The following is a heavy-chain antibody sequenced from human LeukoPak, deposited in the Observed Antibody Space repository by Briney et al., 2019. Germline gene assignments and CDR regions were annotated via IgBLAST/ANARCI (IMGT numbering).Heavy chain of an antibody. CDR3: ATSSVDRTFSFFDP. CDR1: GNTFTNND. CDR2: MNPYNGDT. Sequence: GASVKVSCKASGNTFTNNDIIWVRQATGQGLEWMGWMNPYNGDTGYAQKFQGRVTLTRDTSTTTAYMELSGLKPDDSAVYYCATSSVDRTFSFFDPWGQGSLVTVSS. J-gene: IGHJ5*02. V-gene: IGHV1-8*01. D-gene: IGHD2/OR15-2a*01.